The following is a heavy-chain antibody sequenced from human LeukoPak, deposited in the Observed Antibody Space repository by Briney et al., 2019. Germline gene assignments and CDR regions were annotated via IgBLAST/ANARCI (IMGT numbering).Heavy chain of an antibody. CDR2: IIPIFGTA. CDR1: GGTFSSYA. V-gene: IGHV1-69*13. CDR3: AREYSSGWYICGMDV. Sequence: ASVKVSCKASGGTFSSYAISWVRQAPGQGLEWMGGIIPIFGTANYAQKFQGRVTITADESTSTAYMELSSLRSEDTAVYYCAREYSSGWYICGMDVWGQGTTVTVSS. D-gene: IGHD6-19*01. J-gene: IGHJ6*02.